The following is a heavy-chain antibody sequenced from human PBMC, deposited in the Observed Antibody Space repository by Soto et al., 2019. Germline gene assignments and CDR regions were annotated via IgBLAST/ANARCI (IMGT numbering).Heavy chain of an antibody. V-gene: IGHV3-23*01. Sequence: EVQLLESGGGLVQPGGSLRLSCAASGFPFSSYSMSWVRHAPDKGLEWVSAIGFRGDSTYYADSVKGRFTISIDNSKNTLYLPVNSLKAEDTAVYYCARKFSSSSFYFDYWGQGTLVTVSS. CDR1: GFPFSSYS. CDR3: ARKFSSSSFYFDY. J-gene: IGHJ4*02. D-gene: IGHD6-6*01. CDR2: IGFRGDST.